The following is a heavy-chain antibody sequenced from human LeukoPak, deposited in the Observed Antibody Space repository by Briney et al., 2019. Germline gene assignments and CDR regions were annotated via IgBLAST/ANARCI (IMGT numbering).Heavy chain of an antibody. Sequence: ASVKVSCKASGYTFTRYDINWVRQATGQGLEWMGWMNPNSGNTGYAQKFQGRVTITRNTSISTAYMELSSLRSEDTAVYYCARAYYDFWSGYFFPKYYFDYWGQGTLVTVSS. J-gene: IGHJ4*02. CDR3: ARAYYDFWSGYFFPKYYFDY. CDR1: GYTFTRYD. D-gene: IGHD3-3*01. CDR2: MNPNSGNT. V-gene: IGHV1-8*03.